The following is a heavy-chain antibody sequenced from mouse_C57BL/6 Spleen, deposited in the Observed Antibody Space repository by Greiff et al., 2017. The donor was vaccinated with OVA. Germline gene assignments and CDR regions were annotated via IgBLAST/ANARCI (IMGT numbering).Heavy chain of an antibody. J-gene: IGHJ2*01. CDR3: AREGNYDGYYIY. CDR1: GYTFTDYY. CDR2: IYPGSGNT. Sequence: QVHVKQSGAELVRPGASVKLSCKASGYTFTDYYINWVKQRPGQGLEWIARIYPGSGNTYYNEKFKGKATLTAEKSSSTAYMQLSSLTSEDSAVYFCAREGNYDGYYIYWGQGTTLTVSS. D-gene: IGHD2-3*01. V-gene: IGHV1-76*01.